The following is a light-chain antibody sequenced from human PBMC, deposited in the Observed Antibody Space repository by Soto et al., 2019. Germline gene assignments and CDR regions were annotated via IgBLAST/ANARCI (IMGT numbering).Light chain of an antibody. V-gene: IGLV2-11*01. CDR3: CSYVGSYTSYV. Sequence: QSALTQPRSVSGSPGQSVTISCTGTSSDVGGYNFVSWYQQHPGKAPKFMIHDVTKRPSGVPDRFSGSKSGNTASLTTSGLQAEDGAEYYCCSYVGSYTSYVFGTGTKVTVL. CDR1: SSDVGGYNF. CDR2: DVT. J-gene: IGLJ1*01.